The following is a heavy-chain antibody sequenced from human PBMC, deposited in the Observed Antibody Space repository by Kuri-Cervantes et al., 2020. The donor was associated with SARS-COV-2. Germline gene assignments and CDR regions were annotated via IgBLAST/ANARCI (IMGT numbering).Heavy chain of an antibody. CDR1: GFTFSSYW. CDR2: IKQDGSEK. V-gene: IGHV3-7*01. J-gene: IGHJ4*02. D-gene: IGHD5-24*01. Sequence: GESLKISCAASGFTFSSYWMSWVRQAPGKGLEWVANIKQDGSEKYYVDSVKGRLTLSRDNARNSLYLQMNSLRAEDTAVYYCARLIGDGYPRYSFDHWGQGTLVTVSS. CDR3: ARLIGDGYPRYSFDH.